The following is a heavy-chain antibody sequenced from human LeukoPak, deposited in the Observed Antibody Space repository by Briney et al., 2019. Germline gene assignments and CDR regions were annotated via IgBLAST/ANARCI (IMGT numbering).Heavy chain of an antibody. D-gene: IGHD3-16*01. CDR2: IKQDGSER. CDR3: ARGSMHVYHLYTDY. Sequence: GGSLRLSCAASGFTYTNDWGSWFRQAPGQGLEWVASIKQDGSERYYVESVKGRFTISRDNAKNSLFLQLSSLRVEDTAVYYCARGSMHVYHLYTDYWGQGTLATVSS. CDR1: GFTYTNDW. J-gene: IGHJ4*02. V-gene: IGHV3-7*01.